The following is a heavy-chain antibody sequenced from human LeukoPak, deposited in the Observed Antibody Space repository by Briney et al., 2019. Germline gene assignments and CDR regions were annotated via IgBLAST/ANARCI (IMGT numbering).Heavy chain of an antibody. Sequence: SETLSLTCTVSGGSISSYYWSWIRQPPGQGLEWIGYIYYSGSTNYNPSLKSRVTISVDTSKNQFSLKLSSVTAADTAVYYCARGDYGDHNYYYYGMDVWGQGTTVTVSS. CDR2: IYYSGST. J-gene: IGHJ6*02. V-gene: IGHV4-59*01. CDR1: GGSISSYY. CDR3: ARGDYGDHNYYYYGMDV. D-gene: IGHD4-17*01.